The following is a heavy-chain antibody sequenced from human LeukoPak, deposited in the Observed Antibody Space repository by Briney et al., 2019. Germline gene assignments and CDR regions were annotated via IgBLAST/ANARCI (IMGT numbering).Heavy chain of an antibody. CDR2: IYTSGST. V-gene: IGHV4-61*02. D-gene: IGHD6-13*01. CDR1: GGSLSSGSYY. Sequence: SQTLSLTCTVSGGSLSSGSYYWSWIRQPAGKGLEWIGRIYTSGSTNYNPSLKSRVTISVDTSKNQFSLKLSSVTAADTAVYYCARVRIAAAYDAFDIWGQGTMVTVSS. J-gene: IGHJ3*02. CDR3: ARVRIAAAYDAFDI.